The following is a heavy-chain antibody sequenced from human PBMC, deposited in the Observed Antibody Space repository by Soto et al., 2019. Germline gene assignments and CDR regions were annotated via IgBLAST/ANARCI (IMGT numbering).Heavy chain of an antibody. D-gene: IGHD2-15*01. CDR1: GFTFSDYY. J-gene: IGHJ3*02. CDR3: SRAYSDAFDI. CDR2: ISRSGSGI. V-gene: IGHV3-11*01. Sequence: GGSLRLSCAASGFTFSDYYMTWIRQAPGKGLEWVSYISRSGSGIYYPDSVKGRFTISRDNAKKSLYLQMSSLRAEDTAVYYCSRAYSDAFDIWGQGTMVTVSS.